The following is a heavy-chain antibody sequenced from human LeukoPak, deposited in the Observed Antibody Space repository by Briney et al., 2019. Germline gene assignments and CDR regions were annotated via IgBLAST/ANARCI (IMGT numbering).Heavy chain of an antibody. CDR1: GFTFSSYW. Sequence: GGSLRLSCAASGFTFSSYWMHWVRQAPGKGLVWVSHINSDGTSTTYADSVKGRFTISRDSAQNTLYLQMNSLRAEDTAVYYCATSRYSTSNFDYWGQGTLVTVSS. CDR3: ATSRYSTSNFDY. CDR2: INSDGTST. D-gene: IGHD6-6*01. V-gene: IGHV3-74*01. J-gene: IGHJ4*02.